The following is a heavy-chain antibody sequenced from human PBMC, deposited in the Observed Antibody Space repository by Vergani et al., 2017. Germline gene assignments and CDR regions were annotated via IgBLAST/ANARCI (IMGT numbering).Heavy chain of an antibody. V-gene: IGHV1-3*01. CDR2: INAGNGNT. CDR3: ARDELPYSSSSGNWFDP. J-gene: IGHJ5*02. Sequence: QVQLVPSGAEVKEPGASVKVSCKASGYTFTSYALHWVRQAPGQRLEWMGWINAGNGNTKYSQKFQGRVTITRDTSASTAYMELSSLRSEDTAVYYCARDELPYSSSSGNWFDPWGQGTLVTVSS. CDR1: GYTFTSYA. D-gene: IGHD6-6*01.